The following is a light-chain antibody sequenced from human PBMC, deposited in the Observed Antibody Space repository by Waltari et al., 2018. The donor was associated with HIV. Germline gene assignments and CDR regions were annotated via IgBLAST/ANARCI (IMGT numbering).Light chain of an antibody. CDR3: AAWDDSLSGQGV. CDR2: NNN. CDR1: TSTIGSNY. V-gene: IGLV1-47*01. Sequence: QSVLSQPPSASGTPGQRVTISCSGSTSTIGSNYVYCFQQFPGTTPKLPIFNNNQRPSGVPERFSGSKSGTSASLAISGLRSEDEGDYYCAAWDDSLSGQGVFGTGTKVTVL. J-gene: IGLJ1*01.